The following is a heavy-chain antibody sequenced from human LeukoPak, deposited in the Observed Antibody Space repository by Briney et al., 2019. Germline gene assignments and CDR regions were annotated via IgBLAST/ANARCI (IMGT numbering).Heavy chain of an antibody. CDR2: SGGDGGST. Sequence: GGSLRLSCAASGFTFSSYDMSWVRQAPGKGLEWVSASGGDGGSTYADSVKGRFTISRDNSKNTLYLQMNSLRAEDTAVYYCAKDLMYYDFWSGDFDYWGQGTLVTVSS. V-gene: IGHV3-23*01. D-gene: IGHD3-3*01. J-gene: IGHJ4*02. CDR3: AKDLMYYDFWSGDFDY. CDR1: GFTFSSYD.